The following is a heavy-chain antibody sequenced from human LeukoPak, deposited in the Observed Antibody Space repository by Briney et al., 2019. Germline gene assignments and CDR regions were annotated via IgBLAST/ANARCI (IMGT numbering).Heavy chain of an antibody. V-gene: IGHV4-61*02. D-gene: IGHD3-3*01. CDR2: IYTSGST. Sequence: SETLSLTCTVSGGSISSGSYYWSWIRQPAGKGLEWIGRIYTSGSTNYNPSLKSRVTISVDTSKNQFSLKLSSVSAADTAVYYCARVAGLEWLSGGAFDIWGQGTMVTVSS. J-gene: IGHJ3*02. CDR1: GGSISSGSYY. CDR3: ARVAGLEWLSGGAFDI.